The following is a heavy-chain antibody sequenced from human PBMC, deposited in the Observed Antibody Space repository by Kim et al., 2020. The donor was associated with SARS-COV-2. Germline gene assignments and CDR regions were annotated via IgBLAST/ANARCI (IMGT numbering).Heavy chain of an antibody. CDR2: IIPIFGTA. Sequence: SVKVSCKASGGTFSSYAISWVRQAPGQGLEWMGGIIPIFGTANYAQKFQGRVTITADESTSTAYMELSSLRSEDTAVYYCARVRVGATYFDYWGQGTLVTVSS. V-gene: IGHV1-69*13. D-gene: IGHD1-26*01. J-gene: IGHJ4*02. CDR3: ARVRVGATYFDY. CDR1: GGTFSSYA.